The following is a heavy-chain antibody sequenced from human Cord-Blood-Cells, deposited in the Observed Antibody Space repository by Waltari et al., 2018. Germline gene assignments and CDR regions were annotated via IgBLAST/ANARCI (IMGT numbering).Heavy chain of an antibody. J-gene: IGHJ4*02. CDR2: IYSGGST. Sequence: DVQLVESGGGLIQPGGYLRLSCAASGFTVSSKYPRCVRQAPGKGLEWVSVIYSGGSTYYADSVKGRFTISRDNSKNTLYLQMNSLRAEDTAVYYCARDRSGYDGGMPWGQGTLVTVSS. CDR3: ARDRSGYDGGMP. V-gene: IGHV3-53*01. CDR1: GFTVSSKY. D-gene: IGHD5-12*01.